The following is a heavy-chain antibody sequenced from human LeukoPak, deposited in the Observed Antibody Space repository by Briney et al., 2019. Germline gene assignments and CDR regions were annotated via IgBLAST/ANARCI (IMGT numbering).Heavy chain of an antibody. D-gene: IGHD3-22*01. CDR1: GGSISSYY. Sequence: SETPSLTCTVSGGSISSYYWSWIRQPPGKGLEWIGYIYYSGSTNYNPSLKSRVTISVDTSKNQFSLKLSSVTAADTAVYYCARDKSWYYYDSSAPGVFDYWGQGTLVTVSS. V-gene: IGHV4-59*01. CDR3: ARDKSWYYYDSSAPGVFDY. J-gene: IGHJ4*02. CDR2: IYYSGST.